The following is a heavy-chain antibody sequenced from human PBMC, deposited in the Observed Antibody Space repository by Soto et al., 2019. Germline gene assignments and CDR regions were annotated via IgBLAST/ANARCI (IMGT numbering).Heavy chain of an antibody. CDR2: IIPIFGTA. V-gene: IGHV1-69*13. CDR1: GGTFSSYA. D-gene: IGHD6-13*01. CDR3: ARAIAAAGGHYYYGMDV. Sequence: SVKVSCKASGGTFSSYAISWVRQAPGQGLEWMGGIIPIFGTANYAQKFQGRVTITADESTSTAYMELSSLRSEDTAVYYCARAIAAAGGHYYYGMDVWGQGTTVTVSS. J-gene: IGHJ6*02.